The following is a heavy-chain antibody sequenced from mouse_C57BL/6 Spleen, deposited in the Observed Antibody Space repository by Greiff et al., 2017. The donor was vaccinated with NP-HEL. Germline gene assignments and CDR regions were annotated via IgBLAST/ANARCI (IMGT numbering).Heavy chain of an antibody. J-gene: IGHJ1*03. D-gene: IGHD1-1*01. CDR1: GYSITSGYY. Sequence: QLKESGPGLVKPSQSLSLTCSVTGYSITSGYYWNWIRQFPGNKLEWMGYISYDGSNNYNPSLKNRISITRDTSKNQFFLKLNSVTTEDTATYYCARGYYGGYFDVWGTGTTVTVSS. CDR3: ARGYYGGYFDV. V-gene: IGHV3-6*01. CDR2: ISYDGSN.